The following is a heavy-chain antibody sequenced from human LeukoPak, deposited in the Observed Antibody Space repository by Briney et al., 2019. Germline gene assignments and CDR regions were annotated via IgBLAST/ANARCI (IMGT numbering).Heavy chain of an antibody. J-gene: IGHJ4*02. V-gene: IGHV4-30-2*01. CDR2: IYHSGST. CDR1: GGSISSGGYS. D-gene: IGHD3-9*01. CDR3: ARRSLRYFDWSPYYFDY. Sequence: SQTLSLTCAFSGGSISSGGYSWSWIRQPPGKGLEWIGYIYHSGSTNYNPSLKSRVTISVDTSKNQFSLKLSSVTAADTAVYYCARRSLRYFDWSPYYFDYWGQGTLVTVSS.